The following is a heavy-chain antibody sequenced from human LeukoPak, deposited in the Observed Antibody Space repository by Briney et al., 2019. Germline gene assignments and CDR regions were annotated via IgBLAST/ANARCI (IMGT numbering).Heavy chain of an antibody. J-gene: IGHJ4*02. CDR2: MNPNSGNT. CDR3: ARGLTVAGYFDY. V-gene: IGHV1-8*02. Sequence: ASVKVSCKASGYTFTGYYMHWVRQATGQGLEWMGWMNPNSGNTGYAQKFQGRVTMTRNTSISTAYMELSSLRSDDTAVYYCARGLTVAGYFDYWGQGTLVTVSS. CDR1: GYTFTGYY. D-gene: IGHD6-19*01.